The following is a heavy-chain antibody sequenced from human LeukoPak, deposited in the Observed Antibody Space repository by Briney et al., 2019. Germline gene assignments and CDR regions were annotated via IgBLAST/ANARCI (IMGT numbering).Heavy chain of an antibody. CDR1: GFTVSINS. D-gene: IGHD6-6*01. J-gene: IGHJ6*03. CDR3: ARVSEQVVSRHFVSRHFHYYMDV. V-gene: IGHV3-53*01. CDR2: IYSGGNT. Sequence: AGGSLRLSCTVSGFTVSINSMSWVRQAPGKGLEWVSFIYSGGNTHYSDSVKGRFTISRDNSKNTLYLQMNSLRAEDTAVYYCARVSEQVVSRHFVSRHFHYYMDVWAKGTTVTVSS.